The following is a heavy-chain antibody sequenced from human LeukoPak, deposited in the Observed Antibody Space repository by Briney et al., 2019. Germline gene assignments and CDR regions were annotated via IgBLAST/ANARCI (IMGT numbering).Heavy chain of an antibody. CDR2: VTPIFGTA. CDR1: GGTFISYA. J-gene: IGHJ4*02. V-gene: IGHV1-69*13. D-gene: IGHD6-13*01. Sequence: GASVRVSFKGSGGTFISYAISGVRQAPGQGGERVGGVTPIFGTANYAQKSQGRLTITADESTSTAYMELSSLRSEDTAVYYCASVPILIAAPGTLYFDYWGQGTLVTVSS. CDR3: ASVPILIAAPGTLYFDY.